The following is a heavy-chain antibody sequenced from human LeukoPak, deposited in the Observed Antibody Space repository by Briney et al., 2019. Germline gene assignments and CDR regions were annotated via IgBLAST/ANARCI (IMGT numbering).Heavy chain of an antibody. V-gene: IGHV4-4*07. J-gene: IGHJ5*02. CDR1: GGSLSRYY. D-gene: IGHD3-22*01. CDR3: AREHLVGTIIVVVKAQPINWFDP. Sequence: SETLSLTCTVSGGSLSRYYWSWIRPPAGKGLECIGHLYNSGSTNYNPSLKSRVTMSVDTSKNQFSLKLSSVTAADTAVYYCAREHLVGTIIVVVKAQPINWFDPWGKGTLVTVSS. CDR2: LYNSGST.